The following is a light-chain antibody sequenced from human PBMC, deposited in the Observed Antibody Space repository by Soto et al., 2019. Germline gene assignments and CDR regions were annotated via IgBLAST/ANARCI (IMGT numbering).Light chain of an antibody. CDR1: QSFNTW. CDR2: KAS. Sequence: DIHMTQSPSTLSASVGDRVTITFRASQSFNTWLAWYQQKPGKAPKLLIYKASSVESGVPSRFSGTGSGTEFTLTISSLQPDDFATYYCQQYSAYPWTFGQGTKVDI. J-gene: IGKJ1*01. V-gene: IGKV1-5*03. CDR3: QQYSAYPWT.